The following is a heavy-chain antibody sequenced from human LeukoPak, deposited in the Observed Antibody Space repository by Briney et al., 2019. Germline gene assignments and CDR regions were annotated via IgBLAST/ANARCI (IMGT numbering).Heavy chain of an antibody. J-gene: IGHJ2*01. V-gene: IGHV3-11*01. CDR3: ARDRRHLRGYFDL. CDR2: ISSSGSTI. Sequence: GGSLRLSCAASGFTFSDYYMSWIRDAPGKGGEGVSYISSSGSTIYYGDSVKGRFTISRDNAKNSLYLKMNSLSAEDTAVYYCARDRRHLRGYFDLWGRGTLVTVSS. CDR1: GFTFSDYY.